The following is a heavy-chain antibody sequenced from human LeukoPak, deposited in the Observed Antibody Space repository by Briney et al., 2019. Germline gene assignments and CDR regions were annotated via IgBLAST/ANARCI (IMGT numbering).Heavy chain of an antibody. CDR3: TRNRWLLRAFDI. J-gene: IGHJ3*02. V-gene: IGHV4-59*06. Sequence: SETLSLTCAVHGGSFSGYYWSWIRQPPGKGLEWIGYIYYSGSTYYNPSLKSRVTISVDTSKNQFSLKLSSATAADTAVYYCTRNRWLLRAFDIWGQGTMVTVSS. D-gene: IGHD3-22*01. CDR2: IYYSGST. CDR1: GGSFSGYY.